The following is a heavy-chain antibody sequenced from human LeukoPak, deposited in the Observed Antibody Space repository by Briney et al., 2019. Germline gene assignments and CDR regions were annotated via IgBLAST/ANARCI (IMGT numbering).Heavy chain of an antibody. V-gene: IGHV3-66*01. Sequence: GGSLRLSCAASGFTVNSSYINWVRQAPGKGLEWVSVIYSGDSTYSADSVKGRFTISRDNSKNTLYLQMNSLRAEDTAVYYCARDTAMGGFDYWGQGTLVTVSS. J-gene: IGHJ4*02. CDR2: IYSGDST. CDR3: ARDTAMGGFDY. CDR1: GFTVNSSY. D-gene: IGHD5-18*01.